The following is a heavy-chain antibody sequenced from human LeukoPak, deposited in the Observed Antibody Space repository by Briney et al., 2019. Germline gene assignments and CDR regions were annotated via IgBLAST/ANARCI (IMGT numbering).Heavy chain of an antibody. CDR1: GFTFSSYS. Sequence: TGGPLRLSCAASGFTFSSYSMNWVRQAPGKGLEWVSSISSSSSYIYYADSVKGRFTISRDNAKNSLYLQMNSLRAEDTAVYYCARALDYYGSGSYFFRSEPDYWGQGTLVTVSS. CDR2: ISSSSSYI. CDR3: ARALDYYGSGSYFFRSEPDY. V-gene: IGHV3-21*01. J-gene: IGHJ4*02. D-gene: IGHD3-10*01.